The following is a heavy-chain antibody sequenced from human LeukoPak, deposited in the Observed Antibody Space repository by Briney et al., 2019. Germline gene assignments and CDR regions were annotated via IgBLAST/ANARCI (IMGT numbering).Heavy chain of an antibody. V-gene: IGHV4-39*07. CDR3: ARGEGGFGELSPFDY. CDR2: IYYSGST. D-gene: IGHD3-10*01. CDR1: GGSISSSSYF. J-gene: IGHJ4*02. Sequence: SETLSLTCTVSGGSISSSSYFWGWIRQTPGKGLEWIGTIYYSGSTYYNPSLKSRVTISVDTSKNQFSLKLSSVTAADTAVYYCARGEGGFGELSPFDYWGQGTLVTVSS.